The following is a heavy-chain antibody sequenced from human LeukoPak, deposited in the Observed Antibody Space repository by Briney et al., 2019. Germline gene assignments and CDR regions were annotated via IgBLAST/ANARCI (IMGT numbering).Heavy chain of an antibody. D-gene: IGHD6-13*01. J-gene: IGHJ4*02. CDR3: ARGGGIAAGDY. Sequence: GGSLRLSCAASGFTFSSYSMNWVRQAPGKGLEWVSYISSSSSTIYYADSVKGRFTISRDNAKNSLYLQMNSLRAEDTAVYYCARGGGIAAGDYRGQGTLVTVSA. CDR1: GFTFSSYS. CDR2: ISSSSSTI. V-gene: IGHV3-48*01.